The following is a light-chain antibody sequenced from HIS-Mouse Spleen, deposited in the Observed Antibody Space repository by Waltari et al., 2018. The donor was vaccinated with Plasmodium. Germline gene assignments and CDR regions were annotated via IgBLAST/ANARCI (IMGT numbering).Light chain of an antibody. CDR1: SDINVGSYN. Sequence: QPVLTQPPSSSASPGESARLTCTLPSDINVGSYNIYWYQQTPGSPPRYLLYYYSDSDKGQGSGVPSRFFGSKDASANTGILLISGLQSEDEADYYGMIWPSNASGVFGGGTKLTVL. J-gene: IGLJ3*02. V-gene: IGLV5-37*01. CDR3: MIWPSNASGV. CDR2: YYSDSDK.